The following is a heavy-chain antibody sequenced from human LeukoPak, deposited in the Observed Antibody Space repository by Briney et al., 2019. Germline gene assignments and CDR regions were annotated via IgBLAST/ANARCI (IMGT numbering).Heavy chain of an antibody. CDR2: ISGSGGST. D-gene: IGHD2-8*01. J-gene: IGHJ4*02. CDR1: GFTFSSYA. Sequence: TGGSLRLSCAASGFTFSSYAVSWVRQAPGKGREWVSSISGSGGSTYSADSVKGRFTIYRDNSKNTLYLQRNSLRAEDTALYYCAKDRSCTNDICHGDFDYWGQGTLVTVSS. CDR3: AKDRSCTNDICHGDFDY. V-gene: IGHV3-23*01.